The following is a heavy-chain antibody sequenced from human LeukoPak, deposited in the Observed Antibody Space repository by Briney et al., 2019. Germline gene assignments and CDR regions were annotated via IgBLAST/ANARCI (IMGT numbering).Heavy chain of an antibody. V-gene: IGHV3-74*01. D-gene: IGHD2-2*01. Sequence: GGSLRLSCAASGFSFSNYYMHWVRQAPGKGLMWVSRIRGDGGDISFADSVQGRFTISRDNAINTLYLQMNSLRTEDTAVYYCARDVTTRWYALDYWGQGTLVTVSS. CDR3: ARDVTTRWYALDY. J-gene: IGHJ4*02. CDR1: GFSFSNYY. CDR2: IRGDGGDI.